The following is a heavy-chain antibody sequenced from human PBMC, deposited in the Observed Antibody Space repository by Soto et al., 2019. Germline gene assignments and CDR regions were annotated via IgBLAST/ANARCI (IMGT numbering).Heavy chain of an antibody. CDR1: GFTSKSYA. D-gene: IGHD6-19*01. V-gene: IGHV3-23*01. Sequence: EVQLLESGGGLVQPGGSLRLSCAAFGFTSKSYAMSWVRQAPGKGLEWVSGISGSGYYTYYADSVKGRFTISRDNSKNTLYPQMNSLRDEDTAVYYCARGSGSGWNYFDYWGQGTLVTVSS. CDR2: ISGSGYYT. J-gene: IGHJ4*02. CDR3: ARGSGSGWNYFDY.